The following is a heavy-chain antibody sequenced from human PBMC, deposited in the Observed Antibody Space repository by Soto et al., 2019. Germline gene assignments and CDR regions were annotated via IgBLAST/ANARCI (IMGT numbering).Heavy chain of an antibody. Sequence: GGSLRLSCAASGFTFSKYAMSWVRQAPGKGLEWVSGISGSGDSTYYADSVKGRFTISRDNSKNTLYLQMNSLRAEDTAVYYCAIDPILSYNPASGTYPDMDVWAKGTTVTVSS. CDR1: GFTFSKYA. D-gene: IGHD3-10*01. V-gene: IGHV3-23*01. J-gene: IGHJ6*03. CDR3: AIDPILSYNPASGTYPDMDV. CDR2: ISGSGDST.